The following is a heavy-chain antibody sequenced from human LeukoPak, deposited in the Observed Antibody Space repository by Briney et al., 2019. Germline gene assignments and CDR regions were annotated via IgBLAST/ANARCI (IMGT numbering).Heavy chain of an antibody. CDR2: IRDSGGST. CDR1: GFTFSNHW. Sequence: GGSLRLSCAASGFTFSNHWMTWVRQAPGKGLEWVSAIRDSGGSTYYADSVKGRFTISRDNSKNTLYLQMNSLRAEDTAIYYCAKVKDYYYYAMDVWGLGTTVAVSS. CDR3: AKVKDYYYYAMDV. V-gene: IGHV3-23*01. J-gene: IGHJ6*02.